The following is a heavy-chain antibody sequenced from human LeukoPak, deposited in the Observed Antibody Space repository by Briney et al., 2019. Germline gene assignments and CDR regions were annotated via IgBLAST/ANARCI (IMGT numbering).Heavy chain of an antibody. CDR2: IKQDGNEK. D-gene: IGHD1-7*01. V-gene: IGHV3-7*01. CDR3: ARVRENYYSFDY. Sequence: GGSLRLSCAVSGFTFSDYWMSWVRQAPGKGLEWVANIKQDGNEKYYVDSVKGRFTISRDNAKNSLYLQMNSLRVEDTAVYYCARVRENYYSFDYWGQGTLVSVSS. CDR1: GFTFSDYW. J-gene: IGHJ4*02.